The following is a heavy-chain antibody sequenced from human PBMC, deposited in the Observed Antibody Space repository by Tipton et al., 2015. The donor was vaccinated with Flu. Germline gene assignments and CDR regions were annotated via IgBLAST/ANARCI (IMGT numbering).Heavy chain of an antibody. CDR1: GDSIGGAYY. J-gene: IGHJ4*02. Sequence: TLSLTCSVSGDSIGGAYYWGWIRQPPGKGLEWIGNSHHTGSTYRNPSLKSRVIISVDRSKNQFSLKLTSVTAADTAVYYCARGLSGSGSYQGRYFDYWGQGTLVTVSS. CDR2: SHHTGST. D-gene: IGHD3-10*01. CDR3: ARGLSGSGSYQGRYFDY. V-gene: IGHV4-38-2*02.